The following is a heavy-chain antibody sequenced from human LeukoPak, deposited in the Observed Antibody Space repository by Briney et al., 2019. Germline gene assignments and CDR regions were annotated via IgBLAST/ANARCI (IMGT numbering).Heavy chain of an antibody. CDR2: ISTNGGNT. J-gene: IGHJ4*02. Sequence: GGSLRLSRSASGFTFSSYTMHWVRQAPGKGLEYVSAISTNGGNTLYADSVKGRFTISRDNSKNTLYLQMSSLRAEDTAVYYCVRYYYDSTGYYDYWGQGTLVTVSS. D-gene: IGHD3-22*01. CDR1: GFTFSSYT. V-gene: IGHV3-64D*06. CDR3: VRYYYDSTGYYDY.